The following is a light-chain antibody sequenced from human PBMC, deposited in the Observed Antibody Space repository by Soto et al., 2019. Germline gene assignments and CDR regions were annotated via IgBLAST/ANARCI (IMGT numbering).Light chain of an antibody. CDR3: QQVESYPST. CDR2: AAS. Sequence: IQLTQTPSALSASVGDRVTITCRASQGISSFLAWYQQKPGKAPKLLIYAASSLQSGVPSRFSGSGFATDFTLNITSLQPEDFATYYCQQVESYPSTFGGGTKVEMK. J-gene: IGKJ4*01. CDR1: QGISSF. V-gene: IGKV1-9*01.